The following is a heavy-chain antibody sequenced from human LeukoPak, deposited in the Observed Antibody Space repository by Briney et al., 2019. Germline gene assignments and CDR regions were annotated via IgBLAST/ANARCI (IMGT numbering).Heavy chain of an antibody. Sequence: ASVKVSCKASGYTFTGYYMHWVRQAPGQGLEWMVWINPNSGGTNYAQKFQGRVTMTRDTSISTAYMELSRLRSDDTAVYYCARALYSSSWYSGYWGQGTLVTVSS. V-gene: IGHV1-2*02. J-gene: IGHJ4*02. CDR1: GYTFTGYY. CDR3: ARALYSSSWYSGY. CDR2: INPNSGGT. D-gene: IGHD6-13*01.